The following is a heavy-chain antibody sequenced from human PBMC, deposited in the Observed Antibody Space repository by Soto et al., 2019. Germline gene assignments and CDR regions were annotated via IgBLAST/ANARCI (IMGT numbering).Heavy chain of an antibody. V-gene: IGHV1-18*01. CDR1: GYTFTNYG. D-gene: IGHD3-10*01. Sequence: QVHLVQSGAEVKKPGASVKVSCKASGYTFTNYGIIWVRQAPGQGLEWMGWISANNGHTHYTQKVQGRVTMTTDTXTXXAYRELGSLRSDDTAVYYCARSTDYYGSGSTAFDYWGQGTLVTVSS. CDR2: ISANNGHT. J-gene: IGHJ4*02. CDR3: ARSTDYYGSGSTAFDY.